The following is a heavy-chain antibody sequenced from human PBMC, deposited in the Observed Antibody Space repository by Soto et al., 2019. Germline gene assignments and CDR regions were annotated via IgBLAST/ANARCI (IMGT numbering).Heavy chain of an antibody. CDR3: AKDLRDSSGYYYYIDS. Sequence: EVQLLEPGGGSVQPGGSLRLSCAASGFTLSNYAMSWVRQAPGKGLEWVSAISISGGSTYYADSVKGRFTISRDSSKNTLYLQMNSLRAEDTAVYYCAKDLRDSSGYYYYIDSWGQGILVTVSS. J-gene: IGHJ4*02. CDR2: ISISGGST. CDR1: GFTLSNYA. V-gene: IGHV3-23*01. D-gene: IGHD3-22*01.